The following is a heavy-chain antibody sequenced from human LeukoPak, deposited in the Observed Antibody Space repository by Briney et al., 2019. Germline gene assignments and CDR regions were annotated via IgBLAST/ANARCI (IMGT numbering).Heavy chain of an antibody. D-gene: IGHD4-17*01. CDR1: GGSISSYY. Sequence: SETLSLNCTVSGGSISSYYWSWIRQPPGKGLEWIGYIHYSGSTNYNPSLRSRVTISVDTSKTQFSLKLSSVTAADTAVYYCARHDYGATRDYWGQRTLVTVSS. CDR3: ARHDYGATRDY. V-gene: IGHV4-59*01. J-gene: IGHJ4*02. CDR2: IHYSGST.